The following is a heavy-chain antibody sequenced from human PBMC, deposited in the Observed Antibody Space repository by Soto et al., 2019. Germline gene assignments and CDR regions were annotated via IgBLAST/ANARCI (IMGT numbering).Heavy chain of an antibody. Sequence: QVQLVESGGGVVQPGRSLRLSCAASGFTFSSYGMHWVRQAPGKGLEWVAVISYDGSNKYYADSVKGRVTISRDNSKNTLYLQMNSLRAEDTAVYYCAKDRTMIVVVNPLDYWGQGTLVTVSS. J-gene: IGHJ4*02. D-gene: IGHD3-22*01. V-gene: IGHV3-30*18. CDR1: GFTFSSYG. CDR2: ISYDGSNK. CDR3: AKDRTMIVVVNPLDY.